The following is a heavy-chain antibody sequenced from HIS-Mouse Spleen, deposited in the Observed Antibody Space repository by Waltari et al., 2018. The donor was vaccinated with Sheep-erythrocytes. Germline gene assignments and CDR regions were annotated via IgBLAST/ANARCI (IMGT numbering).Heavy chain of an antibody. D-gene: IGHD5-12*01. CDR3: AKDKFVGYSGYYFDY. Sequence: EVQLVESGGVVVQPGGSLRLSFADSGFTFDYYPMHWVRQAPGKGLEWVSLISWDGGSTYYADSVKGRFTISRDNSKNSLYLQMNSLRAEDTALYYCAKDKFVGYSGYYFDYWGQGTLVTVSS. V-gene: IGHV3-43D*03. CDR1: GFTFDYYP. J-gene: IGHJ4*02. CDR2: ISWDGGST.